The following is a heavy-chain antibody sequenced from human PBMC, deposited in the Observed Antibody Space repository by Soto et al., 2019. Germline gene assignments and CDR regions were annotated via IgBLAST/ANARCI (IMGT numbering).Heavy chain of an antibody. Sequence: ASVKVSCKTSGYTFSSYTIAWVRQAPGQGLEWLGWISPDDGNTEYEQKFQGRVTMTADTLTNNAYMELRSLKYDDTAVYYCARVEAPFGEALHWGQGTPVTVSS. CDR3: ARVEAPFGEALH. V-gene: IGHV1-18*01. CDR1: GYTFSSYT. J-gene: IGHJ4*02. D-gene: IGHD3-10*01. CDR2: ISPDDGNT.